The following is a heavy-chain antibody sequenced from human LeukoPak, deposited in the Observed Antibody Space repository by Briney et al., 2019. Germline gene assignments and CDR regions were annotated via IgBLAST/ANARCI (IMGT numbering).Heavy chain of an antibody. D-gene: IGHD3-16*01. CDR3: ARYAWDAYYYYYYMDV. Sequence: SETLSLTCTVSGGFISSYYWSWIRQPPGKGLEWIGYIYYSGSTNYNPSLKSRVTISVDTSKNQLSLKVTSVTAADTAVYYCARYAWDAYYYYYYMDVWGKGTTVTISS. CDR1: GGFISSYY. J-gene: IGHJ6*03. CDR2: IYYSGST. V-gene: IGHV4-59*01.